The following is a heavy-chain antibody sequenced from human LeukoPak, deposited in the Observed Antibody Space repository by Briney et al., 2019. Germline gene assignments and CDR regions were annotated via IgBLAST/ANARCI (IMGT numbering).Heavy chain of an antibody. Sequence: GGSLRLSCAASGFTFSSYAMSWVRQAPGKGLEWMAVIWNDGSNKHYADSVKGRFTISRDNSKNTLDLQMNSLRAEDTAVYYCAKDLSSSWFEGLDNWGQGTLVTVSS. V-gene: IGHV3-33*06. CDR3: AKDLSSSWFEGLDN. CDR2: IWNDGSNK. J-gene: IGHJ4*02. D-gene: IGHD6-13*01. CDR1: GFTFSSYA.